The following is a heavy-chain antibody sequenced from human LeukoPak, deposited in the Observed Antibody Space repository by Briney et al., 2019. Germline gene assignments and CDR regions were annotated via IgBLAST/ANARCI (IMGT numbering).Heavy chain of an antibody. Sequence: SETLSLTCTVSGGSISSSSYYWGWIRQPPGKGLEWIGEINHSGNTNYNPSLKSRVTISIDTSKNQFSLKLSSVTAADTAIYYCARPFLRFSSGWHFDYWGQGILVTVSS. CDR3: ARPFLRFSSGWHFDY. V-gene: IGHV4-39*07. J-gene: IGHJ4*02. D-gene: IGHD6-19*01. CDR2: INHSGNT. CDR1: GGSISSSSYY.